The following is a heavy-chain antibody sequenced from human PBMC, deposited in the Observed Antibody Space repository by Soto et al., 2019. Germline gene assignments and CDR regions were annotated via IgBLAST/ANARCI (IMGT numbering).Heavy chain of an antibody. CDR3: ARDWFGIDY. V-gene: IGHV1-18*01. CDR2: INAYNGNT. CDR1: GYTFTSYG. D-gene: IGHD3-16*01. Sequence: QVQLVQSGAEVKKPGASVKVSCKASGYTFTSYGISWVRQAPGQGLEWMGWINAYNGNTTYAQNLQGRVTMTTDTSTSPAYMELRCLRSDDTAVYYCARDWFGIDYWAQGTLVTVSS. J-gene: IGHJ4*02.